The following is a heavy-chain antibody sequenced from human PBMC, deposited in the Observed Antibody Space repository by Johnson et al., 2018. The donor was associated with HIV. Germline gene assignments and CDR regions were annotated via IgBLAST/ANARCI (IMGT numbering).Heavy chain of an antibody. CDR3: ANRLMNYYGSGSYYRAWFDALDI. D-gene: IGHD3-10*01. CDR2: IYSDDST. V-gene: IGHV3-66*03. J-gene: IGHJ3*02. Sequence: VLLVESGGGLIQPGGSLRLSCAASGFTVSSNCMTWVRQAPGKGLEWVSVIYSDDSTNYADSVKGRFTISRDNSKNTLYLQMNSLRPEDTAVYYCANRLMNYYGSGSYYRAWFDALDIWGQGTMVTVSS. CDR1: GFTVSSNC.